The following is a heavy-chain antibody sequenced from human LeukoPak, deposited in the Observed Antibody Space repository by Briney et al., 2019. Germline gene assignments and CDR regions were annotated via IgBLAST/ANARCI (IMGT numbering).Heavy chain of an antibody. V-gene: IGHV3-23*01. CDR2: ISGSGGAT. CDR1: GFTFSSYG. Sequence: GGSLRLSCAASGFTFSSYGMSWVRQAPGQGLEWVSGISGSGGATYYAGSVQGRFTMSRDSSKNTLYLQMNSLRADDTAIYYCAKNDGYRYGRNYGMDVWGQGTTVTVSS. CDR3: AKNDGYRYGRNYGMDV. D-gene: IGHD5-18*01. J-gene: IGHJ6*02.